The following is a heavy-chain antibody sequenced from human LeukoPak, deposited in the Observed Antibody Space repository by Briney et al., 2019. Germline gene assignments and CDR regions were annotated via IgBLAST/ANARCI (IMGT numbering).Heavy chain of an antibody. Sequence: GGSLRLSCAASGFTFSSYAMSWVRQAPGKGLEWVSAISGSGGSTYYADSVKGRFTISRDNSKNTLYLQMNSQRAEDTAVYYCAKDPGGESGWLYYYYYYYMDVWGKGTTVTVSS. CDR2: ISGSGGST. CDR1: GFTFSSYA. J-gene: IGHJ6*03. V-gene: IGHV3-23*01. D-gene: IGHD6-19*01. CDR3: AKDPGGESGWLYYYYYYYMDV.